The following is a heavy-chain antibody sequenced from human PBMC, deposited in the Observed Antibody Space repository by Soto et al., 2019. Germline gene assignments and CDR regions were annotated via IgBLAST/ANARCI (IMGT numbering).Heavy chain of an antibody. V-gene: IGHV3-48*01. Sequence: EVQLVESGGGLVQPGGSLRLSCAASGFTFSSYSMNWVRQAPWKGLEWVSYISSSSSTIYYADSVKGRFTISRDNAKNSLYLQLNSLRAEDTAVYYCARHPERIAAIWWFDPWGQGNLVTVSS. D-gene: IGHD6-13*01. CDR3: ARHPERIAAIWWFDP. CDR1: GFTFSSYS. J-gene: IGHJ5*02. CDR2: ISSSSSTI.